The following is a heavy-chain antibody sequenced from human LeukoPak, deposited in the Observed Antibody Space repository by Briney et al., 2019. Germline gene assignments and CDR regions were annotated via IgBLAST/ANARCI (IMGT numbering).Heavy chain of an antibody. Sequence: PGGSLRLSCAASGFTVSSNYMSWVRQAPGKGLEWVSGIYGTGSPYYADSVKGRFTISRDNSKNTLYLQMNSLRAADTAVYSCATVVTAGIHFEYWGQGILVTVSS. CDR1: GFTVSSNY. J-gene: IGHJ4*02. CDR2: IYGTGSP. D-gene: IGHD2-2*01. CDR3: ATVVTAGIHFEY. V-gene: IGHV3-66*02.